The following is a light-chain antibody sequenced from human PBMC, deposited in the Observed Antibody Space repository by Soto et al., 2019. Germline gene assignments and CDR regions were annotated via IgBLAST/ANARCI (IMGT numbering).Light chain of an antibody. V-gene: IGLV2-14*03. Sequence: QSALAQPASVSGSPGQSITISCTGTSSDVGAYNFVSWYQQHPGKAPKLMIYDVNIRPSGVSNRFSGSKSGNTASLTISGLQAGDEADYYCCSYSSSTTRVIFGGGTKLTVL. CDR3: CSYSSSTTRVI. CDR2: DVN. CDR1: SSDVGAYNF. J-gene: IGLJ2*01.